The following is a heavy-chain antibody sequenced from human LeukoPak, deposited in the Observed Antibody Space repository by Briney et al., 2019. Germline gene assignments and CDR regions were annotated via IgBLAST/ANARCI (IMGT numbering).Heavy chain of an antibody. Sequence: GGSLRLSCAASGFIFSDYSMNWVRRAPGKGLEWVSSISTSSYIYYVDSVKGRFTISRDNAKNSLYLQMNSLRAEDTAVYYCARRGSSGWYYWGQGTLVTVSS. V-gene: IGHV3-21*01. J-gene: IGHJ4*02. D-gene: IGHD6-19*01. CDR2: ISTSSYI. CDR1: GFIFSDYS. CDR3: ARRGSSGWYY.